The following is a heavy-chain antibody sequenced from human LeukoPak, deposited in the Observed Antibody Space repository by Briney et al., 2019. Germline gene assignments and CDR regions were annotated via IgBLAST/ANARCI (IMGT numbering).Heavy chain of an antibody. CDR2: ISSSSSTI. V-gene: IGHV3-48*01. D-gene: IGHD2-21*01. CDR1: GFTFSSYS. J-gene: IGHJ4*02. CDR3: ARAFLCGGDCYAYFDY. Sequence: GGSLRLSCAASGFTFSSYSMNWVRQAPGKGLEWVSYISSSSSTIYYADSVKGRFTISKDNAKNSLYLQMNSLRAEDTAVFYCARAFLCGGDCYAYFDYWGQGTLVTVSS.